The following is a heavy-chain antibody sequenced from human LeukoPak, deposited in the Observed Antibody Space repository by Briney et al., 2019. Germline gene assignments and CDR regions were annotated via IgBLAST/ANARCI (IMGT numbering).Heavy chain of an antibody. D-gene: IGHD2-15*01. CDR2: INHSGST. J-gene: IGHJ4*02. V-gene: IGHV4-34*01. CDR1: GGSFSGYY. Sequence: PSETLSLTCAVYGGSFSGYYWSWIRQPPGKGLEWIGEINHSGSTNYNPSLKSRVTISVDTSKNQFSLKLSSVTAADTAVYYCARVVAAKLRTRLRRPGFGYWGQGTLVTVSS. CDR3: ARVVAAKLRTRLRRPGFGY.